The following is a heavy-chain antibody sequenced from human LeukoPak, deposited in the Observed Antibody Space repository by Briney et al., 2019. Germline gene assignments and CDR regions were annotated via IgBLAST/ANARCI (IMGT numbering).Heavy chain of an antibody. Sequence: SETLSLTCTVSGASISSYYWTWIRQPPGKGLEWIGYISYSGSTNYNPSLNSRVTISVDTSKNQFSLKLTSVTAADTAVYYCGRVFYSSNWNLFDPWGQGTLVTVSS. V-gene: IGHV4-59*01. CDR1: GASISSYY. D-gene: IGHD6-13*01. CDR3: GRVFYSSNWNLFDP. J-gene: IGHJ5*02. CDR2: ISYSGST.